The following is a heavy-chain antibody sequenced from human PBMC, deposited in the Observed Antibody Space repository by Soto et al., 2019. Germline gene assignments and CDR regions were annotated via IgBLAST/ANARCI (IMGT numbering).Heavy chain of an antibody. CDR3: ASGPALRYFDWLSPGV. Sequence: GGSLRLSCAASGFTFSTYGMHWVRQAPGKGLEWVAVISLDGKNKDYADSVKGRFTISRDNSKNTLYLQMNSLRAEDTAVYYCASGPALRYFDWLSPGVWGQGTTVTVSS. CDR2: ISLDGKNK. V-gene: IGHV3-30*03. D-gene: IGHD3-9*01. CDR1: GFTFSTYG. J-gene: IGHJ6*02.